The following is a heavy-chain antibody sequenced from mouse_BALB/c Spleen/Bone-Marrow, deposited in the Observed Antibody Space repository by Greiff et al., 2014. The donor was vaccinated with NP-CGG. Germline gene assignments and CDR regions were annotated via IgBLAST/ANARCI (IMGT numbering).Heavy chain of an antibody. CDR3: AREGGYYYGSRVAWFAY. CDR1: GFSLTSYG. V-gene: IGHV2-9*02. CDR2: IWAGGST. D-gene: IGHD1-1*01. J-gene: IGHJ3*01. Sequence: VQLVESGPGLVAPSQSLSITCTVSGFSLTSYGVHWVRQPPGKGLEWLGVIWAGGSTNYNSALMSRLSISKDNSKSQVFLKMNSLQTDDTAMYYGAREGGYYYGSRVAWFAYWGQGTLVTVSA.